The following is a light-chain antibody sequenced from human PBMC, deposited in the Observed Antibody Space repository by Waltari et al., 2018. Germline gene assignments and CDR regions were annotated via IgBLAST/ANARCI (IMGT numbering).Light chain of an antibody. CDR2: GNN. CDR3: QSYYSSLNGHLV. J-gene: IGLJ2*01. V-gene: IGLV1-40*01. Sequence: QSVLTQPPSVSGAPGQRVTISCTGSDSNIGSGYDVHWYQQLPGRAPKVLIYGNNNRPSGVSDRLSGSKSGTSASLAITGLQAGDEAHYYCQSYYSSLNGHLVFGGGTKLTVL. CDR1: DSNIGSGYD.